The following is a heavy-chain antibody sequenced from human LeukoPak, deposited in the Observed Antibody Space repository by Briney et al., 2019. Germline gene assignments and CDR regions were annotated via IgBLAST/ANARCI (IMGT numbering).Heavy chain of an antibody. J-gene: IGHJ4*02. Sequence: GASVKVSCKASGGTFSSYAISWVRQAPGQGLEWMGWIIPILGIANYAQKFQGRVTITADKSTSTAYMELSSLRSEDTAVYYCARDPGVDTAMPFYFDYWGQGTLVTVSS. CDR1: GGTFSSYA. D-gene: IGHD5-18*01. V-gene: IGHV1-69*10. CDR3: ARDPGVDTAMPFYFDY. CDR2: IIPILGIA.